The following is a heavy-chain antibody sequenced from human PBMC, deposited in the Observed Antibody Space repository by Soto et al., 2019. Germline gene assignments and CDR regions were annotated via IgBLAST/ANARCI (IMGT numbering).Heavy chain of an antibody. Sequence: QVQLVESGGGVVQPGRSLRLSCAASGFTFSSYGMHWVRQAPGKGLEWVAVIWYDGSNKYYADSVKGRFTISRDNSKNMLYLQMNSLRAEDMAVYYCGRDKTRGWPFFDYWGQGTLVTVSS. CDR2: IWYDGSNK. J-gene: IGHJ4*02. CDR3: GRDKTRGWPFFDY. D-gene: IGHD1-1*01. V-gene: IGHV3-33*01. CDR1: GFTFSSYG.